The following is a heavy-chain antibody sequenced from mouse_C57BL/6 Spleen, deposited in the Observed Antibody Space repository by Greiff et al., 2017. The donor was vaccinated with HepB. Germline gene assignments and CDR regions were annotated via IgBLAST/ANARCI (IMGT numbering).Heavy chain of an antibody. J-gene: IGHJ2*01. CDR2: INPNNGGT. D-gene: IGHD1-1*01. Sequence: EVQLQQSGPELVKPGASVKISCKASGYTFTDYYMNWVKQSHGKSLEWIGDINPNNGGTSYNQKFKGKATLTVDKSSSTAYMELRSLTSEDSAVYYCARVYYYGSSFGYFDYWGKGTTLTVSS. V-gene: IGHV1-26*01. CDR1: GYTFTDYY. CDR3: ARVYYYGSSFGYFDY.